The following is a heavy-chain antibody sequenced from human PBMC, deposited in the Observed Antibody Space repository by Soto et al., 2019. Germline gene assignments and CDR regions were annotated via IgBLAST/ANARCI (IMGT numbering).Heavy chain of an antibody. Sequence: QVQLVQSGAEVKKPGASVKVSCKASGYTFTSYGISWVRQAPGQGLEWMGWISTYNGNTKYAQKLQGRVTMTTDTSTSTASMELRSPGSDDAAVFSCAREMVRGVGSDYWGQGTLVTVSS. D-gene: IGHD3-10*01. J-gene: IGHJ4*02. CDR3: AREMVRGVGSDY. CDR2: ISTYNGNT. V-gene: IGHV1-18*01. CDR1: GYTFTSYG.